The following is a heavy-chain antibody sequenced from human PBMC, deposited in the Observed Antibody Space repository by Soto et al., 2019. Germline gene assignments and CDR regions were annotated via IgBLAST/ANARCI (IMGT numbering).Heavy chain of an antibody. J-gene: IGHJ4*02. Sequence: EVQLVESGGGLIQPGGSLRLSCAASGFTVSSNDMSWVRQAPGKGLEWVSVIYSGGSTYYADSVKGRFTISRDNSKNTLYLQMNSLRAEDTAVYYCARASIAAAGYYFDYWGQGTLVTVSS. CDR2: IYSGGST. D-gene: IGHD6-13*01. CDR1: GFTVSSND. V-gene: IGHV3-53*01. CDR3: ARASIAAAGYYFDY.